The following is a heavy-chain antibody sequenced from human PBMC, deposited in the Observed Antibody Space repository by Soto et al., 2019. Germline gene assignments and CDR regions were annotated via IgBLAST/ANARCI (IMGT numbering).Heavy chain of an antibody. CDR1: GYIFTSYV. CDR2: ISAHNGKT. J-gene: IGHJ4*02. D-gene: IGHD4-17*01. V-gene: IGHV1-18*01. CDR3: ARGRYGDY. Sequence: QAHLVQSGPEVKKPGASVKVSCKGSGYIFTSYVIAWVRQAPGQGLVWMGWISAHNGKTEYAQKFQGRVTVTRDTSTSTAYLELRSLRSDDTALYYCARGRYGDYWGQGALVTVYS.